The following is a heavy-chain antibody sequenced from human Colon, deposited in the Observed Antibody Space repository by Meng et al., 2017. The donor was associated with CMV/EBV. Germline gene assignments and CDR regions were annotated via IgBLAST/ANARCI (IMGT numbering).Heavy chain of an antibody. CDR1: GFTLRTFA. J-gene: IGHJ5*02. CDR2: ISATGSST. CDR3: AKDRTCNS. Sequence: GESLKISCAVAGFTLRTFAMTWVRQAPGKGLEWLSLISATGSSTYYADSVKGRFTISRDNSKNTLYLQMNSLRADDTAVYYCAKDRTCNSWGQGTLVTVSS. D-gene: IGHD2/OR15-2a*01. V-gene: IGHV3-23*01.